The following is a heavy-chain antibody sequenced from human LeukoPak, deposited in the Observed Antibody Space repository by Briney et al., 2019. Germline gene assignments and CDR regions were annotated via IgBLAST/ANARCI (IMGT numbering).Heavy chain of an antibody. CDR2: IGARSTNI. V-gene: IGHV3-21*06. D-gene: IGHD5-24*01. Sequence: PGGSLRLSCAASGFTFSTYTLSWVRQAPGKGLEWVSSIGARSTNIYYGDSVKGRFTISRDNANNSLSLQMNSLRAEDTAVYYCARQRNGYNKLKDACDIWGQGTMVTVSS. CDR1: GFTFSTYT. CDR3: ARQRNGYNKLKDACDI. J-gene: IGHJ3*02.